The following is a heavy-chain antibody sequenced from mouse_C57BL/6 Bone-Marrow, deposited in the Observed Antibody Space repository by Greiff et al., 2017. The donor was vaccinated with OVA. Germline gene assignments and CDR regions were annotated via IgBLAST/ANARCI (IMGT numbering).Heavy chain of an antibody. D-gene: IGHD1-1*01. V-gene: IGHV1-15*01. Sequence: VQLQQSGAELVRPGASVTLSCKASGYTFTDYEMHWVKQTPVHGLEWIGAIDPETGGTAYNQKFKGKAILTADKSSSTAYMELRSLTSEDSAVYYCTRNYGSSHWYSDVWGTGTTVTVSS. CDR3: TRNYGSSHWYSDV. CDR1: GYTFTDYE. CDR2: IDPETGGT. J-gene: IGHJ1*03.